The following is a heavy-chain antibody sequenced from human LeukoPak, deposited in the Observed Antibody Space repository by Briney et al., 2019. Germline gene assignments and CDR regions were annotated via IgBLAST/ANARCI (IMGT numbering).Heavy chain of an antibody. CDR2: ISAYNGRT. V-gene: IGHV1-18*01. CDR1: GYTFTSSY. Sequence: EASVKVSCKASGYTFTSSYINWVRQAPGQRLEWMGWISAYNGRTNHAQKFQGRVTMTTDSSTSTAYMDLTSLRSDDTAVYYCARGGTYYPCIDYWGQGTLVTVSS. CDR3: ARGGTYYPCIDY. J-gene: IGHJ4*02. D-gene: IGHD1-26*01.